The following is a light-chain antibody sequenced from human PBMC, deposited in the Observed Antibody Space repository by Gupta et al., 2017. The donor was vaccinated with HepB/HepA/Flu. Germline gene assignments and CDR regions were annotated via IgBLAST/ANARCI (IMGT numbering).Light chain of an antibody. J-gene: IGLJ2*01. CDR3: QAWDSNTAHVV. CDR2: RDT. Sequence: SYDLTQPPPVFVSPGQPARITCSGDKLGDKYASWYQQRPGQSPVLVIYRDTKRPSGIPERFSGSNSGNTATLTISGTQALDEADYYCQAWDSNTAHVVFGGGTKLTVL. V-gene: IGLV3-1*01. CDR1: KLGDKY.